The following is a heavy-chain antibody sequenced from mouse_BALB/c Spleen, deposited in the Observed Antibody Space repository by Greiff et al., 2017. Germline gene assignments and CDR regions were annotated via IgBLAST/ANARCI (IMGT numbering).Heavy chain of an antibody. Sequence: EVQVVESGGGLVKPGGSLKLSCAASGFTFSSYAMSWVRQTPEKRLEWVATISSGGSYTYYPDSVKGRFTISRDNAKNTLYLQMSSLRSEDTAMYYCARRATGEALWYFDVWGAGTTVTVSS. CDR2: ISSGGSYT. J-gene: IGHJ1*01. CDR3: ARRATGEALWYFDV. V-gene: IGHV5-9-3*01. CDR1: GFTFSSYA. D-gene: IGHD3-1*01.